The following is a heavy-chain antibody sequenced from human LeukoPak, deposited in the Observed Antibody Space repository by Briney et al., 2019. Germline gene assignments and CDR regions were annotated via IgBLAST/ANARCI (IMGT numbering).Heavy chain of an antibody. J-gene: IGHJ5*02. Sequence: PSETLSLTCTVSGGSISSYYWSWIRQPAGKGLEWIGRIYTSGSTNYSPSLKSRVTISVDKSKNQFSLKLSSVTAADTAVYYCARASIAAADTVWFDPWGQGTLVTVSS. CDR1: GGSISSYY. CDR2: IYTSGST. V-gene: IGHV4-4*07. D-gene: IGHD6-13*01. CDR3: ARASIAAADTVWFDP.